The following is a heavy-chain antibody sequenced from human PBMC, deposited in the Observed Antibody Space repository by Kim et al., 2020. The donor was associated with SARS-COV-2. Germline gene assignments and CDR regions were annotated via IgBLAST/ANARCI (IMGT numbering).Heavy chain of an antibody. CDR2: IYYSGST. J-gene: IGHJ4*02. CDR3: ATLLYYDSSGYSPGLSRHFDY. CDR1: GGSISSSSYY. V-gene: IGHV4-39*01. D-gene: IGHD3-22*01. Sequence: SETLSLTCTVSGGSISSSSYYWGWIRQPPGKGLEWIGSIYYSGSTYYNPSLKSRVTISVDTSKNQFSLKLSSVTAADTAVYYCATLLYYDSSGYSPGLSRHFDYWGQGTLVTVSS.